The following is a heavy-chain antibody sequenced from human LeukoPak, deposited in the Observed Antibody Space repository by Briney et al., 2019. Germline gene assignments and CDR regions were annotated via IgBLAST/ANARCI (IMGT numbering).Heavy chain of an antibody. CDR1: GFTFSSYA. CDR2: ISYDGSNK. Sequence: GGSLRLSCAASGFTFSSYAMYWVRQAPGKGLEWVAVISYDGSNKNYADSVKGRFTISRDNSKNTLYLQMNSLRAEDTAVYYCARDRPWIQLWFMDYWGQGTLVTVSS. V-gene: IGHV3-30-3*01. CDR3: ARDRPWIQLWFMDY. D-gene: IGHD5-18*01. J-gene: IGHJ4*02.